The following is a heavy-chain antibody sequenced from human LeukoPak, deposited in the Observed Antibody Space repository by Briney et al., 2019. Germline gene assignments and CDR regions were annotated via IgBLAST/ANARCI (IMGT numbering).Heavy chain of an antibody. Sequence: GESLRLSCAASGFTFSSYGMHWVRLAPGKGLEWVAVISYDGSNKYFADSVKGRFTISRDNPKNTLYLQMNSLRAEDTAVYYCAKSTTVTSQQRGYFDYWGQGTLVTVSS. D-gene: IGHD4-11*01. V-gene: IGHV3-30*18. CDR2: ISYDGSNK. CDR3: AKSTTVTSQQRGYFDY. J-gene: IGHJ4*02. CDR1: GFTFSSYG.